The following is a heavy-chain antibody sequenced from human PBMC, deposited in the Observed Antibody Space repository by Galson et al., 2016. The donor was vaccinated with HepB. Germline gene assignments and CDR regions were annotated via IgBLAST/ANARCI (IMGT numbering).Heavy chain of an antibody. CDR3: AKRGVWDVHYFDY. J-gene: IGHJ4*02. D-gene: IGHD3-16*01. CDR1: GFTFSIQA. Sequence: SLRLSCAASGFTFSIQAMSWVRQAPGKGREWVSLIGGTSGRTYYADSVKGRFTISRDNSKNTLYLQMNSLRAEDTAVYYCAKRGVWDVHYFDYWGQGTLVTVSS. CDR2: IGGTSGRT. V-gene: IGHV3-23*01.